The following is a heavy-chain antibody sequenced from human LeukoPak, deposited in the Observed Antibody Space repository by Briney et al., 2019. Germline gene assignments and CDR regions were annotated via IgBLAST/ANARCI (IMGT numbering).Heavy chain of an antibody. CDR3: ARGTGIQLWLNY. V-gene: IGHV4-39*01. D-gene: IGHD5-18*01. CDR1: GGSISSSSYY. J-gene: IGHJ4*02. CDR2: IYYSGST. Sequence: SETLSLTCTVSGGSISSSSYYWGWIRQPPGKGLEWIGSIYYSGSTYYNPSLKSRVTISVDTSKNQFSLKLSSVTAADTAVYYCARGTGIQLWLNYWGQGTLVTVSS.